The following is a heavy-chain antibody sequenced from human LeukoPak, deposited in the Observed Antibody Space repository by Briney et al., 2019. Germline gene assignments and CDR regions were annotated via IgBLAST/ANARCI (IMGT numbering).Heavy chain of an antibody. J-gene: IGHJ4*02. CDR3: ARAFSYYDSSGYYYSESFDY. V-gene: IGHV1-69*13. CDR1: GYTFTSYG. Sequence: ASVKVSCKASGYTFTSYGISWVRQAPGQGLEWMGGIIPIFGTANYAQKFQGRVTITADESTSTAYMELSSLRSEDTAVYYCARAFSYYDSSGYYYSESFDYWGQGTLVTVSS. D-gene: IGHD3-22*01. CDR2: IIPIFGTA.